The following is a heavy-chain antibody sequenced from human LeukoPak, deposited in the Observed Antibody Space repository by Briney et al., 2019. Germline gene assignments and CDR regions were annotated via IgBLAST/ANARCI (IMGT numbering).Heavy chain of an antibody. V-gene: IGHV3-23*01. CDR2: IGGSGGST. CDR1: GFTFSSYA. D-gene: IGHD3-10*01. CDR3: AKDPPDYGSGSYRFDY. J-gene: IGHJ4*02. Sequence: GGSLRLSCAASGFTFSSYAMSWVRQAPGKGLEWVSAIGGSGGSTYYADSVKGRFTISRDNSKNTLYLQMNSLRAEDTAVYYCAKDPPDYGSGSYRFDYWGQGTLVTVSS.